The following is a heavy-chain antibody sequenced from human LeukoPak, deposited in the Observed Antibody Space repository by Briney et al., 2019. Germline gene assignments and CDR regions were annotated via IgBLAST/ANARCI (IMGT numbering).Heavy chain of an antibody. J-gene: IGHJ5*01. CDR1: GFTISFYL. D-gene: IGHD3-10*01. Sequence: PGGSLRLSSAASGFTISFYLMSWVRQAPGKGLEWVANINHGAREENYADSVKGRFTISRDNTKNSLYLQMNSVRAEDRAMYYCVRAGGYYCPFSWG. CDR3: VRAGGYYCPFS. V-gene: IGHV3-7*04. CDR2: INHGAREE.